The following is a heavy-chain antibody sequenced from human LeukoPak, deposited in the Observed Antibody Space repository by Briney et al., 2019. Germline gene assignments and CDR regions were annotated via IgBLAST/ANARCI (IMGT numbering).Heavy chain of an antibody. Sequence: PSETLSLTCTVSGGSISSGSYYWSWIRQPAGKGLEWIGRIYTSGSTNYNPSLKSRVTISVDTSKNQFSLKLSSVTAADTAVYYCARGSYGWSTIYYYYMDVWGKGTTVTVSS. V-gene: IGHV4-61*02. CDR1: GGSISSGSYY. CDR2: IYTSGST. D-gene: IGHD5-24*01. J-gene: IGHJ6*03. CDR3: ARGSYGWSTIYYYYMDV.